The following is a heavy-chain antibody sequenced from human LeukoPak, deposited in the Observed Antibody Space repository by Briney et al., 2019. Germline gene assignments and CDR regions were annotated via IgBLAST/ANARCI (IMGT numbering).Heavy chain of an antibody. CDR2: ISYDGSNK. J-gene: IGHJ5*02. CDR1: GFTFSCYA. Sequence: GGSLRLSCAASGFTFSCYAMHWVRQAPGKGLEWVAVISYDGSNKYYADSVKGRFTISRDNSKNTLYLQMNSLRAEDTAVYYCARGVLPGSSGRIWFDPWGQGTLVTVSS. V-gene: IGHV3-30-3*01. D-gene: IGHD3-10*01. CDR3: ARGVLPGSSGRIWFDP.